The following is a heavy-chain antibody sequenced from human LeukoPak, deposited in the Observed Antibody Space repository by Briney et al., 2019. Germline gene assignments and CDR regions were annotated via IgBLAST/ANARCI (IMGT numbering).Heavy chain of an antibody. CDR2: ISWNRGSV. CDR3: AKALASYGVWSSFDN. V-gene: IGHV3-9*01. CDR1: GFTFDDYA. Sequence: PGRSLRLSCVASGFTFDDYAMHWVRQGPGKGLEWVSSISWNRGSVGHADSVRGRFTISRDNAKNSLYLQMNSLRAEDTALYYCAKALASYGVWSSFDNWGQGTLVTVSS. D-gene: IGHD4-17*01. J-gene: IGHJ4*02.